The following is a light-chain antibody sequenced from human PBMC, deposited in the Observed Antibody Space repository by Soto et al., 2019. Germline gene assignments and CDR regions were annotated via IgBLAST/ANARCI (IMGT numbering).Light chain of an antibody. J-gene: IGKJ4*02. CDR3: QQRNTWTLT. CDR1: RSISTY. V-gene: IGKV3-11*01. Sequence: TLSLSPGERATLSCRASRSISTYLAWYQQKPGQAPRLLIYEALNRATGIPARFSGSGSGTDFTLTISSLEPEDFAVYYCQQRNTWTLTFGGGTKVDI. CDR2: EAL.